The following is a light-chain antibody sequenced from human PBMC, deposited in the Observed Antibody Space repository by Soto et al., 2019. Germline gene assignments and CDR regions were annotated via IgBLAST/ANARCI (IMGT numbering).Light chain of an antibody. CDR1: SGHSSYI. CDR2: LEGSGSY. V-gene: IGLV4-60*02. Sequence: QSVLTQSSSASASLGSSVKLTCTLSSGHSSYIIAWHQQQPGKATRYLMKLEGSGSYNKGSGVPDRFSGSSSGADRYLTISNLQLEDEADYYCETWDSNTHTVFGGGTKVTVL. CDR3: ETWDSNTHTV. J-gene: IGLJ3*02.